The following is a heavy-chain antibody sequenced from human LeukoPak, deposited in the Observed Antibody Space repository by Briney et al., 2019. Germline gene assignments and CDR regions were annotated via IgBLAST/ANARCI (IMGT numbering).Heavy chain of an antibody. CDR2: IYYSGST. V-gene: IGHV4-31*03. D-gene: IGHD5-18*01. J-gene: IGHJ6*03. CDR1: GGSISSGGYY. Sequence: PSQTLSLTCTVSGGSISSGGYYWSWIRQHPGKGLEWIGYIYYSGSTYYNPSLKSRITISVDTSKNQFSLKLSSVTAADTAVYYCARFGYTYGDIHPYYYYYYMDVWGKGTTVTVSS. CDR3: ARFGYTYGDIHPYYYYYYMDV.